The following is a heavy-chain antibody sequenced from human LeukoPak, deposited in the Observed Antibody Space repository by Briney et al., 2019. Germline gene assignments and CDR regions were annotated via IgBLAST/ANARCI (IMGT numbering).Heavy chain of an antibody. CDR1: GFTFSSYN. D-gene: IGHD3-3*01. CDR2: IRSSSDYL. V-gene: IGHV3-21*01. Sequence: GGSLRLSCAASGFTFSSYNMNWVRQAPGKGLEWVSSIRSSSDYLYYADSVKGRFTISRDNAKNSMYLHMNSLRAEDTAVYYCASSSGNWKLDYWGQGTLVIVSS. CDR3: ASSSGNWKLDY. J-gene: IGHJ4*02.